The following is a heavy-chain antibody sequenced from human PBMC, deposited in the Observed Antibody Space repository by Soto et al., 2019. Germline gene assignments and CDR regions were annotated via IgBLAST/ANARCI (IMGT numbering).Heavy chain of an antibody. CDR1: GGSISSGGYY. J-gene: IGHJ4*02. Sequence: SETLSLTCTVSGGSISSGGYYWSWIRQHPGKGLEWIGYIYYSGSTYYNPSLKSRVTISVDTSKNQFSLKLSSVTAADTAMYYCATLPPRIVVVMSPFPSWGQGTPVTVSS. V-gene: IGHV4-31*03. D-gene: IGHD2-21*01. CDR2: IYYSGST. CDR3: ATLPPRIVVVMSPFPS.